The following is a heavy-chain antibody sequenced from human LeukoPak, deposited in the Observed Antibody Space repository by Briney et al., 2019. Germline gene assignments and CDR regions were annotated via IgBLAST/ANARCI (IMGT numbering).Heavy chain of an antibody. CDR2: INPNSGGT. CDR3: ARVGYGDLYDAFDI. Sequence: ASVKVSCKASGYTFTGYYMHWVRQAPGQGLEWMGRINPNSGGTNYAQKFQGRVTMTRDTSISTAYMELSRLRSDDTAVNYCARVGYGDLYDAFDIWGQGTMVTVSS. D-gene: IGHD4-17*01. CDR1: GYTFTGYY. V-gene: IGHV1-2*06. J-gene: IGHJ3*02.